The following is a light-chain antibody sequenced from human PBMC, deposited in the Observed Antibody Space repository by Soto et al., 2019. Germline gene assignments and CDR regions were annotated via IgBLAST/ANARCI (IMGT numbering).Light chain of an antibody. V-gene: IGKV3-20*01. J-gene: IGKJ5*01. CDR2: GTS. CDR1: ERIYSAY. Sequence: EVVLTPSPGTLSLSRVERATLSCRASERIYSAYLGWYQQKPGQAPRLLIYGTSSRATGIPDRFSGSGSGTDFTLTISRLEPEDFAVYYCQQYGNSPINFGQGTRREIK. CDR3: QQYGNSPIN.